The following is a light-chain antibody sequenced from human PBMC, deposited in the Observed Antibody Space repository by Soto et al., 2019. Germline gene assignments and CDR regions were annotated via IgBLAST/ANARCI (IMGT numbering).Light chain of an antibody. J-gene: IGLJ2*01. CDR1: SRDVGAYKY. CDR2: EVS. V-gene: IGLV2-8*01. CDR3: SSYAGSSLL. Sequence: QSVLTQPPSASGSPGQSVTISCTGTSRDVGAYKYVSWYQQHPGKAPKLMIYEVSRRPSGVPDRFSGSKCGNTASLTVSGLQAEDEAEYYCSSYAGSSLLFGGGTKVTVL.